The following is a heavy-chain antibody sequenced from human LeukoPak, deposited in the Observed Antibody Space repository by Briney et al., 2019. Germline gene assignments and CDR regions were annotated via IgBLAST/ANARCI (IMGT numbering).Heavy chain of an antibody. Sequence: GGSLRLSCAASGFTFSSYAMHWVRQAPGKGLEWVAVISYDGSNKYYADSVKGRFTISRDNSKNTLYLRMNSLRAEDTAVYYCARDGAAFEFDYWGQGTLVTVSS. V-gene: IGHV3-30-3*01. CDR2: ISYDGSNK. CDR3: ARDGAAFEFDY. J-gene: IGHJ4*02. D-gene: IGHD3-9*01. CDR1: GFTFSSYA.